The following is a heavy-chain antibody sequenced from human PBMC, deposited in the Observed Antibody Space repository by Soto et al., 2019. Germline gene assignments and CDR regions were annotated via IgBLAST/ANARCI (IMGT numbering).Heavy chain of an antibody. D-gene: IGHD6-13*01. Sequence: GASVKVSCKASGCTFSSYTISWVRQAPGQGLEWMGRIIPILGIANYAQKFQGRVTITADKSTSTAYMELSSLRSEDTAVYYCARDPIAAAGTSDYWGQGTLVTVSS. CDR3: ARDPIAAAGTSDY. J-gene: IGHJ4*02. V-gene: IGHV1-69*04. CDR1: GCTFSSYT. CDR2: IIPILGIA.